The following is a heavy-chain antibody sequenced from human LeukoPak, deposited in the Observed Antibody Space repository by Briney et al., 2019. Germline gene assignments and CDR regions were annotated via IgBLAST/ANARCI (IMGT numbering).Heavy chain of an antibody. CDR2: ISSSSSTI. V-gene: IGHV3-48*01. D-gene: IGHD3-3*01. Sequence: GGSLRLSCAASGFTFSSYSMNWVRQAPGKGLEWVSYISSSSSTIYYADSVKGRFTISRDNAKNSLYLQMNSLRAEDTAVYYCARGEFLEWSDAFDIWGQGTMVTVSS. CDR1: GFTFSSYS. CDR3: ARGEFLEWSDAFDI. J-gene: IGHJ3*02.